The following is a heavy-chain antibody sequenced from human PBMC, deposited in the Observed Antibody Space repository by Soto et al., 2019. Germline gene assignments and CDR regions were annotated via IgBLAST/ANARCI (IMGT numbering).Heavy chain of an antibody. CDR1: VDSLSNPNYY. Sequence: PSETLSLTCTVSVDSLSNPNYYWNWIGQHAGKGLEWIGFIYYNGHTKYNAALKSRASISGDMSENQFSLTLTSVTAADTAVYYCARQDINESFFDSWRPGILVTVSS. J-gene: IGHJ4*02. CDR3: ARQDINESFFDS. V-gene: IGHV4-31*03. CDR2: IYYNGHT. D-gene: IGHD2-8*01.